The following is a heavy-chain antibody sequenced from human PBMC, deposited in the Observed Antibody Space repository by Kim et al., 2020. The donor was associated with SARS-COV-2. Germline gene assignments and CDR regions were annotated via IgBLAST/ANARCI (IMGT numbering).Heavy chain of an antibody. Sequence: NYYVDSVKGRFTISRDNARNSLYLQMNSLRVEDTAVYYCVRDTGFNKFDPWGQGTLVIVSS. CDR3: VRDTGFNKFDP. D-gene: IGHD3-10*01. V-gene: IGHV3-7*01. J-gene: IGHJ5*02. CDR2: N.